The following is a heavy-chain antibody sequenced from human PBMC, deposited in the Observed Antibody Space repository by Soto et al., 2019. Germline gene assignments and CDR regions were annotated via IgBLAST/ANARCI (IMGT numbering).Heavy chain of an antibody. Sequence: SETLSLTCTVSGGSISSYYWSWIRQPAGKGLEWIGRIYTSGSTNYNPSLESRVTMSVDTSKNQFSLKLSSVTAADTAVYYCARDQYYYDSSGYYPFDYWGQGTLVTVSS. CDR1: GGSISSYY. D-gene: IGHD3-22*01. J-gene: IGHJ4*02. CDR2: IYTSGST. CDR3: ARDQYYYDSSGYYPFDY. V-gene: IGHV4-4*07.